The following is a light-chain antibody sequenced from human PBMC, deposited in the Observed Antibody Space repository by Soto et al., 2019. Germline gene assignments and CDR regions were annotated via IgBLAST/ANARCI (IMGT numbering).Light chain of an antibody. V-gene: IGKV1-39*01. CDR1: QSFNS. Sequence: DIQMTQSPSSLSASVGDRVTLTCLASQSFNSLNWYHQKPGKAPKLLIYAASILQSGVPSRFRGSGAGTDFTLNISSLQPEDFETYYCQQSTRTPCTFGQGTPVEIK. CDR2: AAS. CDR3: QQSTRTPCT. J-gene: IGKJ1*01.